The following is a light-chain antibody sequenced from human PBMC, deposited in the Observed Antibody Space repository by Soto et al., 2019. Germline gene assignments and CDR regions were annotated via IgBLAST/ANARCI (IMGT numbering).Light chain of an antibody. CDR3: LQVSNFPRT. Sequence: DIQLSQSPVSLSASVGDRVTITSRASQGSGDRLAWYQHKPGKAPQLLIQSAATLPSGVPSRFSCSGAGTEFLLTINCLQPEDFATYYCLQVSNFPRTFGQGTK. CDR1: QGSGDR. J-gene: IGKJ1*01. CDR2: SAA. V-gene: IGKV1-12*01.